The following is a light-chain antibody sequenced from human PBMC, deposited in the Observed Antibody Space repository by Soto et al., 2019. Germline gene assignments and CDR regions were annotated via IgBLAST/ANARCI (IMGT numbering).Light chain of an antibody. CDR1: QGIVYRDGSDD. CDR3: MQATHWPIT. CDR2: KVS. Sequence: AMTQSPLSLPVTLGQPTSISCRCKQGIVYRDGSDDFSWFQQRPGRSPRRLIYKVSNRDSGVPARFSGSGSGTDFALKISRVEADDVGVYYCMQATHWPITFGKGTRLEIK. V-gene: IGKV2-30*01. J-gene: IGKJ5*01.